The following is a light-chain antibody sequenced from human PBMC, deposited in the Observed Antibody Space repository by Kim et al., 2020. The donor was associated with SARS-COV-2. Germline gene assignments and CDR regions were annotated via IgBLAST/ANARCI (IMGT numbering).Light chain of an antibody. V-gene: IGLV10-54*01. CDR3: SAWDTSLNVWV. CDR2: RNN. Sequence: QAGLTQPPSMSKGLRQTATLTCTGNSNNVGNQGAAWLQQHQGHPPKLLSYRNNNRPSGISERLSASRSGNTASLTITGLQPEDEADYYCSAWDTSLNVWVFGGGTQLTVL. J-gene: IGLJ3*02. CDR1: SNNVGNQG.